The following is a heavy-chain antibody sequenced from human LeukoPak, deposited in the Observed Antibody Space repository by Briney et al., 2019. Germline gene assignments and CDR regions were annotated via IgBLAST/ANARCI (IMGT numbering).Heavy chain of an antibody. CDR2: IRHDGGLI. V-gene: IGHV3-30*02. D-gene: IGHD4/OR15-4a*01. CDR1: GFTFKTDG. Sequence: GGSLRLSCVASGFTFKTDGMHWVRQAPGKGLEWVAFIRHDGGLIYYAESAKGRFTISRDNSKNTLYLQMNSLRTDDTAVYYCTRGDDYGSNTRLPKFNWFDPWGQGSLVTVSS. CDR3: TRGDDYGSNTRLPKFNWFDP. J-gene: IGHJ5*02.